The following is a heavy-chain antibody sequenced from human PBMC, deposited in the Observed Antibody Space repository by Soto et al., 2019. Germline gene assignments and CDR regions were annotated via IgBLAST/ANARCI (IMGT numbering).Heavy chain of an antibody. D-gene: IGHD3-22*01. CDR2: IYYSGST. CDR1: GGSISSSSYY. J-gene: IGHJ6*02. CDR3: ASLDSSGYYYYYYGMDV. Sequence: QLQLQESGPGLVKPSETLSLTCTVSGGSISSSSYYWGWIRQPPGKGLEWIGSIYYSGSTYYNPSLKSRVTISVDTSKNQFSLKLISVTAADTAVYYCASLDSSGYYYYYYGMDVWGQGTTVTVSS. V-gene: IGHV4-39*01.